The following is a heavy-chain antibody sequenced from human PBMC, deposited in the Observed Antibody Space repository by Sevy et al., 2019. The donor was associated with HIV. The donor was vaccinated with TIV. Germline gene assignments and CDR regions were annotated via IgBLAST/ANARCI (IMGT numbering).Heavy chain of an antibody. Sequence: SETLSLTCTVSGGSISSYYWSWIRQPAGKGLEWIGRIYTSGSTNYNPSLKSRVTMSVDTSKNQFSLKLSSVTAADTAVYYCARDRYYYDSSGPGDAFDIWGQGTMVTVSS. V-gene: IGHV4-4*07. CDR1: GGSISSYY. CDR2: IYTSGST. CDR3: ARDRYYYDSSGPGDAFDI. D-gene: IGHD3-22*01. J-gene: IGHJ3*02.